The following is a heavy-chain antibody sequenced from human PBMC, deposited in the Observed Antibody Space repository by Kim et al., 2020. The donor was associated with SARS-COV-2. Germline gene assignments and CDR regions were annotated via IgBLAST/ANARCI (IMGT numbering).Heavy chain of an antibody. CDR2: ISARGGDT. CDR3: AKVTTITAPFYDY. Sequence: GGSLRLSCAASGFTFSSYALSWVRQAPGKGLEWVSGISARGGDTYYADSVQGRFTISRDNSKNALNLEMNSLRAEDTALYYCAKVTTITAPFYDYWGQGTLVTVSS. J-gene: IGHJ4*02. V-gene: IGHV3-23*01. CDR1: GFTFSSYA. D-gene: IGHD4-4*01.